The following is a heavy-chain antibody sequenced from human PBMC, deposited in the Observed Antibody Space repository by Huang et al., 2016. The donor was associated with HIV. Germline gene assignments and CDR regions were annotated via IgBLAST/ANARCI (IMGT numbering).Heavy chain of an antibody. CDR3: AKENWYFDL. CDR2: ISASGGST. CDR1: GFTLGTYA. Sequence: EVRLLESGGGLVRPGGSLRLSCAASGFTLGTYAISWVRQAPGKGLQWVSAISASGGSTYYADSVKGRFTISRDNAENAVYLQMSTRRAEDTAVYYCAKENWYFDLWGRGTLVTVSS. V-gene: IGHV3-23*01. J-gene: IGHJ2*01.